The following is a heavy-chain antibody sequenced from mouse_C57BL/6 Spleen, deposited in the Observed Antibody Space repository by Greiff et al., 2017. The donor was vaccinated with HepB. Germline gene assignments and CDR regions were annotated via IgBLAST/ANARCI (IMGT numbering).Heavy chain of an antibody. Sequence: EVNLVESGGGLVKPGGSLKLSCAASGFTFSSYAMSWVRQTPEKRLEWVATISDGGSYTYYPDNVKGRFTISRDNAKNNLYLQMSHLKSEDTAMYYCARDGAYYSNPYWGQGTLVTVSA. J-gene: IGHJ3*01. V-gene: IGHV5-4*01. CDR2: ISDGGSYT. CDR3: ARDGAYYSNPY. D-gene: IGHD2-5*01. CDR1: GFTFSSYA.